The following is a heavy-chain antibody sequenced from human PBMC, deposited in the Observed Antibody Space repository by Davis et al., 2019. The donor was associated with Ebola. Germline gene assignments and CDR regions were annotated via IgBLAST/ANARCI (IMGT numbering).Heavy chain of an antibody. CDR2: ISSSSSYI. J-gene: IGHJ4*02. Sequence: PGGSLRLSSAASGFTFSSYSMNWVRQAPGKGLEWVSSISSSSSYIYYADSVKGRFTISRDNSKNTLYLQMSSLGADDTAVYYCAKCRGGSGPNYLDFWGQGTLVTVSS. D-gene: IGHD3-10*01. CDR1: GFTFSSYS. V-gene: IGHV3-21*04. CDR3: AKCRGGSGPNYLDF.